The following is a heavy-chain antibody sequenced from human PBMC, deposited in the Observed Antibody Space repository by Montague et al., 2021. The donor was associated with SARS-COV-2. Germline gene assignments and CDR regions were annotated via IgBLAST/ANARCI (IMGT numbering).Heavy chain of an antibody. D-gene: IGHD1-26*01. J-gene: IGHJ4*02. V-gene: IGHV4-4*02. CDR3: ARFTSTGSGSYYIFDY. Sequence: SETLSLTCTVSGGGSISSSHWWSWVRQPPGKGLEWIGEIYHDGSTNYNPSLKSRLTISVDKSKNQFSLKLSSVTVADTAVYYCARFTSTGSGSYYIFDYWGQGTLVTVSS. CDR2: IYHDGST. CDR1: GGGSISSSHW.